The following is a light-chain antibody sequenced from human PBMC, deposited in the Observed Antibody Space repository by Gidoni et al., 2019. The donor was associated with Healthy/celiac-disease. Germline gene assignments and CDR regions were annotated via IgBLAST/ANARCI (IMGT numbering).Light chain of an antibody. CDR1: QNVLYSSNNKNY. J-gene: IGKJ1*01. CDR2: WAS. Sequence: DNVMTQSPDSLAVSLGERATINCKSSQNVLYSSNNKNYLAWYQQKPGQPPMLLIYWASTRESGVPYRFSGSGSGTDFTLTISSLQAEDVAVYYCQQYYSTPPTFGQGTKVEIK. V-gene: IGKV4-1*01. CDR3: QQYYSTPPT.